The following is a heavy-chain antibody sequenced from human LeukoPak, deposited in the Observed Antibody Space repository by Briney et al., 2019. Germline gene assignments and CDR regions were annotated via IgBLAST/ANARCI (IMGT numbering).Heavy chain of an antibody. D-gene: IGHD5-24*01. CDR2: ISSSGSTI. J-gene: IGHJ3*02. V-gene: IGHV3-11*01. Sequence: PGGSLRLSCAASGLTFSDYYMSWIRQAPGKGLEWVSYISSSGSTIYYADSVKGRFTISRDNAKNSLYLQMNSLTAEDTAVYYCAKAGVELATISPFDIWGQGTMVTVSS. CDR3: AKAGVELATISPFDI. CDR1: GLTFSDYY.